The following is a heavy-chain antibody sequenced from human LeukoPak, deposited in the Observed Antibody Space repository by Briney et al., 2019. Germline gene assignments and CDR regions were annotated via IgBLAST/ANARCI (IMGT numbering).Heavy chain of an antibody. CDR1: GGSISSGTYY. Sequence: SETLSLTCTVSGGSISSGTYYWTWIRQPARKGLEWIGRIYTTGSTNYNPSLKSRVTMSTDTSKNQFSLKLSSVTAADTAVYYCARVTTGGYYNCRGQGTLVTVSS. D-gene: IGHD3-22*01. V-gene: IGHV4-61*02. J-gene: IGHJ4*02. CDR2: IYTTGST. CDR3: ARVTTGGYYNC.